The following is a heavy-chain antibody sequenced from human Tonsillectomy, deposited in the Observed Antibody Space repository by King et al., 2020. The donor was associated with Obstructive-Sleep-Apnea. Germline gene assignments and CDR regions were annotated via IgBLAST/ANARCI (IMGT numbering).Heavy chain of an antibody. CDR2: IIWNGGKT. V-gene: IGHV3-20*01. J-gene: IGHJ3*02. Sequence: EVQLVESGGGVLRPGGSLRLSCAASGFTFDEYGMNWVLQAPGKGLEGGSGIIWNGGKTDYADSVKGRFTISRDNAKNSLYLQMNSLRAGDTPLYLCARVAHMVSLHAFDIWGQGTMVTVSS. CDR1: GFTFDEYG. D-gene: IGHD5/OR15-5a*01. CDR3: ARVAHMVSLHAFDI.